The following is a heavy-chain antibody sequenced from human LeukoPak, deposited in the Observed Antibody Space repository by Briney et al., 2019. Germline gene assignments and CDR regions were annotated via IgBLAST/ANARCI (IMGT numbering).Heavy chain of an antibody. CDR3: AKAPRPMTTVMYYYMDV. D-gene: IGHD4-11*01. Sequence: PGGSLRLSCAASGFTFSSYAMHWVRQAPGKGLEWVAVISYDGSNRYYADSVKGRFAISRDNSKNTLYLQMNSLRAEDTAVYYCAKAPRPMTTVMYYYMDVWGKGTTVTVSS. J-gene: IGHJ6*03. V-gene: IGHV3-30*09. CDR2: ISYDGSNR. CDR1: GFTFSSYA.